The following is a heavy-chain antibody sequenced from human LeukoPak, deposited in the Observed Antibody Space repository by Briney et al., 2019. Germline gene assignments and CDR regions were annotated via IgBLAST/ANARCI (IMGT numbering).Heavy chain of an antibody. CDR1: GGSISSYY. J-gene: IGHJ4*02. Sequence: SETLSLTCTVSGGSISSYYWSWIRQPAGKGLEWIGRIYTSGSTNYNPSLKSRVTMSVDTSKNQFSLKLSSVTAADTAVYYCASEDYYDSSGDYSTNWGQGTLVTVSS. CDR3: ASEDYYDSSGDYSTN. CDR2: IYTSGST. V-gene: IGHV4-4*07. D-gene: IGHD3-22*01.